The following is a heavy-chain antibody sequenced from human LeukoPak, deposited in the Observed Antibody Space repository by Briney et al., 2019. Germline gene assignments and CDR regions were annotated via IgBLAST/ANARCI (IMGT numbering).Heavy chain of an antibody. CDR2: IYYSGTT. CDR1: GASISNSY. J-gene: IGHJ3*02. V-gene: IGHV4-59*12. CDR3: ARSVPQPIAARPSYAFDI. D-gene: IGHD6-6*01. Sequence: SETLSLTCTVPGASISNSYWSWCRQPPGKGLEWIGYIYYSGTTNYNPSLKSRVTISVDTSKNQFSLKLSSVTAADTAMYYCARSVPQPIAARPSYAFDIWGQGTMVTVSS.